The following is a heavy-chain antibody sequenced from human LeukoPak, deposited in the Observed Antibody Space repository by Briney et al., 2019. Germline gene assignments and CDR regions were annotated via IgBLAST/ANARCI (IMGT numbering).Heavy chain of an antibody. CDR2: INHSGST. D-gene: IGHD5-24*01. V-gene: IGHV4-34*01. Sequence: SETLSLTCAVYGGSFSGYYWSWIRQPPGKGLEWIGEINHSGSTNYNPSLKSRVTISVDTSKSQFSLKLSSVTAADTAVYYCARGPAEIDYWGQGTLVTVSS. J-gene: IGHJ4*02. CDR1: GGSFSGYY. CDR3: ARGPAEIDY.